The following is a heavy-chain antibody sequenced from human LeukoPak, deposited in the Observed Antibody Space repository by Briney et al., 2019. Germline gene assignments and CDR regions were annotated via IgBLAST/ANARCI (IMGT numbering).Heavy chain of an antibody. CDR3: ARAGALLWFGERGSFDY. D-gene: IGHD3-10*01. Sequence: GGSLRLSCAASGFTFSSFWMHWVRQVPGKGPVWVSHINGDGSVTGYADSVKGRFTISRDNARNTLYVQMNSLRAGDTAVYYCARAGALLWFGERGSFDYWGQGTLVTVSS. V-gene: IGHV3-74*01. CDR2: INGDGSVT. J-gene: IGHJ4*02. CDR1: GFTFSSFW.